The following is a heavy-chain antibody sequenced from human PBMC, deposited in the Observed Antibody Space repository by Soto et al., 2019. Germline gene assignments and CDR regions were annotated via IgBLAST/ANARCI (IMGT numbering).Heavy chain of an antibody. D-gene: IGHD6-19*01. CDR1: GFSLSTSGVG. CDR3: AHSESSGRYLSLSY. J-gene: IGHJ4*02. V-gene: IGHV2-5*01. Sequence: QITLKESGPTLVKPTQTLTLTCTFSGFSLSTSGVGVGWIRQPPGKALEWLALIYWNDDKRYSPSLKSRLTITKDTSKNQVVLTMTNMDPVDTATYYCAHSESSGRYLSLSYWGQGTLVTVSS. CDR2: IYWNDDK.